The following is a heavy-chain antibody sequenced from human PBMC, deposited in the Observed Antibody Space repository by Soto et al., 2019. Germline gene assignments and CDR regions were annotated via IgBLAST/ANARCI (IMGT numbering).Heavy chain of an antibody. D-gene: IGHD3-22*01. CDR1: GGTFSNYA. Sequence: QVQLVQSGAEVKKPGSSVKVSCKASGGTFSNYAISWVRQAPGQGLEWMGDIIPIFGTTKNAQKFQGRVSTTAHESTCTACMGLSSPRSEETAAYYCASRGGRDYYDTSGYGWGQGTLVSVSS. V-gene: IGHV1-69*12. CDR2: IIPIFGTT. J-gene: IGHJ1*01. CDR3: ASRGGRDYYDTSGYG.